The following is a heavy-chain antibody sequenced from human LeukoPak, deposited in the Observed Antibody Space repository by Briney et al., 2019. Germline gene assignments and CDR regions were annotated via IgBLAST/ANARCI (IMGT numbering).Heavy chain of an antibody. Sequence: PSETLSLTCTVSGGSISSYYWSWIRQPPGKGLEWIGYIYYSGNTNYNPSLRSRVTISVDTSKNQFSLKLSSVTAADTAVYYCARDLGSTTNWFDPWGQGTLVTAS. J-gene: IGHJ5*02. CDR1: GGSISSYY. CDR3: ARDLGSTTNWFDP. V-gene: IGHV4-59*01. CDR2: IYYSGNT. D-gene: IGHD5/OR15-5a*01.